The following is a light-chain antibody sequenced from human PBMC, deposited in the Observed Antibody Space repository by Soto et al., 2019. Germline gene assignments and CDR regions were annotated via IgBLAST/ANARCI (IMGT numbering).Light chain of an antibody. Sequence: EIMMKKTPATLSLSPGERASLSCRASQTVSSTYLAWYQQRPGQAPRLLIYDTSSRATGIPDRFSGSGSGTDFTLTISKLEPEDFAVYYCQQYGSSPQTFGQGTNVDIK. CDR3: QQYGSSPQT. V-gene: IGKV3-20*01. CDR2: DTS. J-gene: IGKJ1*01. CDR1: QTVSSTY.